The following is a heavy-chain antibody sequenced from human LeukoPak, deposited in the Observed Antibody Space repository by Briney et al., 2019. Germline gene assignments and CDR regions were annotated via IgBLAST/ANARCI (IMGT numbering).Heavy chain of an antibody. CDR3: ARAYPSTYYYGMDV. J-gene: IGHJ6*02. CDR2: IYYSGST. V-gene: IGHV4-31*03. Sequence: SQTLSLTCTVSGGSISSGGYYWSWIRQHPGKGLEWIGYIYYSGSTYYNPSLKSRVTISVDTSKNQFSLKLSSVTAADTAVYYCARAYPSTYYYGMDVWGQGTTVTVSS. CDR1: GGSISSGGYY. D-gene: IGHD6-6*01.